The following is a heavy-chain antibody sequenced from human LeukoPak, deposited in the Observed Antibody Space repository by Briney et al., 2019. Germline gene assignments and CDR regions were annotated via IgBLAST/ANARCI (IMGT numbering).Heavy chain of an antibody. CDR3: ASDSPYYGMDV. CDR2: INGDGSVT. Sequence: GGSLRLSCAASGFTFSTYWMHWVRQAPGKGLLWVSRINGDGSVTVYADSVKGRFTISRDNAKNTLYLQMSSLRAEDTAVYHCASDSPYYGMDVWGQGTTVTVSS. CDR1: GFTFSTYW. V-gene: IGHV3-74*01. J-gene: IGHJ6*02.